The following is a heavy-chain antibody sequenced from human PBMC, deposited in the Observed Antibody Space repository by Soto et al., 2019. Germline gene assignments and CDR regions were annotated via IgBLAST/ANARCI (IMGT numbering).Heavy chain of an antibody. CDR2: ISAYNGNT. V-gene: IGHV1-18*01. CDR3: ARDVIAADTSLIEY. J-gene: IGHJ4*02. D-gene: IGHD6-13*01. Sequence: ASVKVSCKASGYTFTSYGISWVRQAPGQGLEWMGWISAYNGNTNYAQKLQGRVTMTTDTSTSTAYMELRSLRSDDTAVYYCARDVIAADTSLIEYWGQGTLVTLSS. CDR1: GYTFTSYG.